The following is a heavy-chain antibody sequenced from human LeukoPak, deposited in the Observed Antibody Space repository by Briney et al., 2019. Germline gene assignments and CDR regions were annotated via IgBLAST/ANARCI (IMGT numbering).Heavy chain of an antibody. CDR1: GGTFSSYA. D-gene: IGHD2-15*01. Sequence: GASVKVSCKASGGTFSSYAISWVRQAPGQGLEWMGGIIPIFGTANYAQKFQGRVTITADKSTSTAYMELSSLRSEDTAVYYRAREGSSWYGNYFDYWGQGTLVTVSS. CDR3: AREGSSWYGNYFDY. J-gene: IGHJ4*02. CDR2: IIPIFGTA. V-gene: IGHV1-69*06.